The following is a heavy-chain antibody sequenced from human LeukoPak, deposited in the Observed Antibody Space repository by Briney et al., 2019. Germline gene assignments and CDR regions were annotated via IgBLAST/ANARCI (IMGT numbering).Heavy chain of an antibody. CDR2: IYYSGST. Sequence: SSETLSLTCTVSGGSISSYYWSWIRQPPGKELEWIGYIYYSGSTNYNPSLKSRVTISVDTSKNQFSLKLSSVTTADTAVYYCARDRAYSSVWYYFDSWGQGTLVTVSS. J-gene: IGHJ4*02. V-gene: IGHV4-59*01. CDR1: GGSISSYY. CDR3: ARDRAYSSVWYYFDS. D-gene: IGHD6-19*01.